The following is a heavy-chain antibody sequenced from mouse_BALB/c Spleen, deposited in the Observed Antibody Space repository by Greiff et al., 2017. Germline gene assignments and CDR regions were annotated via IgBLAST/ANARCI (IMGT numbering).Heavy chain of an antibody. Sequence: VQLKESGAELVKPGASVKLSCTASGFNIKDTYMHWVKQRPEQGLEWIGRIDPANGNTKYDPKFQGKATITADTSSNTAYLQLSSLTSEDTAVYYCARGDYGHYFDYWGQGTTLTVSS. CDR2: IDPANGNT. D-gene: IGHD1-1*02. V-gene: IGHV14-3*02. CDR3: ARGDYGHYFDY. J-gene: IGHJ2*01. CDR1: GFNIKDTY.